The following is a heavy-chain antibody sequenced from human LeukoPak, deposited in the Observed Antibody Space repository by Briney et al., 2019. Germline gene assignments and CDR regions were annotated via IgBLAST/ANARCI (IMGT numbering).Heavy chain of an antibody. CDR3: AREVSHGHLIRSFDP. CDR2: ISKDGRT. CDR1: GYTFTSYG. D-gene: IGHD3-3*02. V-gene: IGHV1-18*01. Sequence: GASVKVSCKASGYTFTSYGINWIRPAPGQGLAWMGMISKDGRTNYAQNFKGRVTMTTDIGTTTAYMELRSLRSDDTAVYYCAREVSHGHLIRSFDPWGQGTLVTVSS. J-gene: IGHJ5*02.